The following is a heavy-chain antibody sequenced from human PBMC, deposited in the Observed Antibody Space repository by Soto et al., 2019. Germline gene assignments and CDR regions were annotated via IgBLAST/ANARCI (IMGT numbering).Heavy chain of an antibody. CDR3: ARAGGTTVTGLWHFDS. J-gene: IGHJ4*02. Sequence: PGGSLRLSCAASGFIFTGYGMHWVRQSPGKGLEWMALILHDGSAEYYADSVKGRFIISRDNSKKTLYLEMNSLRAEDTAVYYCARAGGTTVTGLWHFDSWGQGTLVTVSS. V-gene: IGHV3-30*03. CDR1: GFIFTGYG. D-gene: IGHD4-17*01. CDR2: ILHDGSAE.